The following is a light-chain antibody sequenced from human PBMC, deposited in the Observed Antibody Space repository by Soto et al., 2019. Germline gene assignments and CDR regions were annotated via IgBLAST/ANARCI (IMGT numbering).Light chain of an antibody. CDR1: SSNIGAGYD. V-gene: IGLV1-40*01. J-gene: IGLJ1*01. Sequence: QSVLTQPPSVSGAPGQRVTISCTGSSSNIGAGYDVNWYQQLPGAAPKFLIYSNNLRSSGVPDRFSGSRSGTSASLAISGLQSEDEADYYCATWDDRLNGYVFGSGTRSPS. CDR2: SNN. CDR3: ATWDDRLNGYV.